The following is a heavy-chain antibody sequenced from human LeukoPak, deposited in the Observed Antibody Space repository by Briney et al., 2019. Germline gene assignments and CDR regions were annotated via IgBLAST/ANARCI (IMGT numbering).Heavy chain of an antibody. J-gene: IGHJ4*02. CDR2: FDPEDGET. CDR3: ATCKVWDQNCSGGKVHY. V-gene: IGHV1-24*01. CDR1: GYTLTELS. Sequence: ASVKVSCKVSGYTLTELSMHWLRQAPGKGLEWMGGFDPEDGETIYAQKFQGRVTMTEDTSTDTAYMELSSLRSEDTAVYYCATCKVWDQNCSGGKVHYWGQGTLVTVSS. D-gene: IGHD2-15*01.